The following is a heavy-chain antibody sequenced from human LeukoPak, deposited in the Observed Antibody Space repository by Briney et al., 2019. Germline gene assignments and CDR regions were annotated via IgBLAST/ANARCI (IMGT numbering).Heavy chain of an antibody. CDR1: GGSFSGYY. D-gene: IGHD6-13*01. V-gene: IGHV4-34*01. J-gene: IGHJ4*02. CDR2: INRSGST. Sequence: PSETLSLTCAVYGGSFSGYYWSWIRHPPGKGLEWIGEINRSGSTNYNPSLKSRVTISVDTSKNQFSLKLSSVTAADTAVYYCASENPPHNSSSWYTLLWYWGQGTLVTVSS. CDR3: ASENPPHNSSSWYTLLWY.